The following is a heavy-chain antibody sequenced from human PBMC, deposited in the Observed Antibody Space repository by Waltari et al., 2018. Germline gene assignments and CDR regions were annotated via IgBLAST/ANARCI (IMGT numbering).Heavy chain of an antibody. CDR3: AKAGRRYFDFSEILE. D-gene: IGHD3-9*01. V-gene: IGHV3-33*06. CDR1: GFTFGSYG. J-gene: IGHJ4*02. Sequence: QVHLVESGGGVVQPGKSLRLSCAASGFTFGSYGMHWVRQAPGKGLEWVAVILSDGSKKYYAESVKGRFTISRDNSRRSVSLEMNSLRGEDTAVYYCAKAGRRYFDFSEILEWGLGTQVTVSS. CDR2: ILSDGSKK.